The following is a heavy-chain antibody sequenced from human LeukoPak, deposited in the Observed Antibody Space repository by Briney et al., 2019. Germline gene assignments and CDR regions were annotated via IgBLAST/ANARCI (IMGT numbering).Heavy chain of an antibody. J-gene: IGHJ4*02. CDR2: INHSGST. CDR3: ARAPTNYDYVWGSYRHSDYYFDY. CDR1: GGSFSGYY. V-gene: IGHV4-34*01. D-gene: IGHD3-16*02. Sequence: SETLSLTCAVYGGSFSGYYWSWIRQPPGKGLEWIGEINHSGSTNYNPSLKSRVTISVDTSKNQFSLKLSSVTAADTAVYYCARAPTNYDYVWGSYRHSDYYFDYWGQGTLVTVSS.